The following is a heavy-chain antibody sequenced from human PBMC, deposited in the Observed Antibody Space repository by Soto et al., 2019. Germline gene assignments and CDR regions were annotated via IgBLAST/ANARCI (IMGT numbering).Heavy chain of an antibody. CDR1: GFTFSSYD. J-gene: IGHJ4*02. Sequence: GGSLRLSCTASGFTFSSYDMSWGRQAPGKGLEWVSVISDNGGATYYVDSVKGRFTISRDNSRNILYLQMNSLRVEDTAVYYCTKRLGSTATTYGDSWGQGTLVTVSS. V-gene: IGHV3-23*01. CDR3: TKRLGSTATTYGDS. CDR2: ISDNGGAT. D-gene: IGHD1-1*01.